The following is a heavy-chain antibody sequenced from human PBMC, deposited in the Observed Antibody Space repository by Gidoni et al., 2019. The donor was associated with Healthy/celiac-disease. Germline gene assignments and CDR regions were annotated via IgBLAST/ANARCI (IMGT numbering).Heavy chain of an antibody. CDR2: IYYSGST. J-gene: IGHJ4*02. Sequence: LQLQESRPGLVKPSETLSPPCTLSGGSPSSSSYYWGWIRQPPGKGLEWIGSIYYSGSTYYHPSLKSRVTISVDTSKNQFSLKLGSVTAADTAVYYCARNPIAAANSFDYWGQGTLVTVSS. CDR3: ARNPIAAANSFDY. D-gene: IGHD6-13*01. V-gene: IGHV4-39*01. CDR1: GGSPSSSSYY.